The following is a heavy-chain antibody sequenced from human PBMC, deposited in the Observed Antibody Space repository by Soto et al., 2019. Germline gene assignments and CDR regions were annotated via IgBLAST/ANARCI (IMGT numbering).Heavy chain of an antibody. CDR3: AAVTYYYEEYRQVDY. Sequence: GASVKVSCKASGYIFTGYHMHWVRQAPGQGLEWMGGIIPIFGTANYAQKFQGRVTITADKSTSTAYMELSSLRSEDTAVYYCAAVTYYYEEYRQVDYWGQGTLVTVSS. CDR1: GYIFTGYH. V-gene: IGHV1-69*06. CDR2: IIPIFGTA. J-gene: IGHJ4*02. D-gene: IGHD3-22*01.